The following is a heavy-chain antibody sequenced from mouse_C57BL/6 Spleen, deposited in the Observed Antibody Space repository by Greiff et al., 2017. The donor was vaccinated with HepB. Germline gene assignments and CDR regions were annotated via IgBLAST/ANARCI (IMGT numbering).Heavy chain of an antibody. V-gene: IGHV5-9*01. CDR1: GFTFSSYT. CDR2: ISGGGGNT. D-gene: IGHD2-3*01. Sequence: EVKVEESGGGLVKPGGSLKLSCAASGFTFSSYTMSWVRQTPEKRLEWVATISGGGGNTYYPDSVKGRFTISRDNAKNTLYLQMSSLRSEDTALYYCARQVYDGYYGAMDYWGQGTSVTVSS. J-gene: IGHJ4*01. CDR3: ARQVYDGYYGAMDY.